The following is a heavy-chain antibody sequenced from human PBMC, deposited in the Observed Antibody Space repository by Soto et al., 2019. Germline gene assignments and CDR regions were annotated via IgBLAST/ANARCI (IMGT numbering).Heavy chain of an antibody. CDR2: ISGSGGST. CDR1: GFTFSSYA. J-gene: IGHJ3*01. Sequence: PGGSLRLSCAASGFTFSSYAMSWVRQAPGKGLEWVSAISGSGGSTYYADSVKGRFTISRDNSKNTLYLQMNSLRAEDTAVYYCAKEYCSGGSCYPQDDAFDCWSQGTMVTVSS. CDR3: AKEYCSGGSCYPQDDAFDC. V-gene: IGHV3-23*01. D-gene: IGHD2-15*01.